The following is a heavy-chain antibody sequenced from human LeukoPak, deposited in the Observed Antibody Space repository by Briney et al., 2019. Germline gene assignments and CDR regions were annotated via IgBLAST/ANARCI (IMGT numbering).Heavy chain of an antibody. D-gene: IGHD4-11*01. Sequence: SETLSLTCAVYGGSFSGYYWSWIRQPPGKGLVWIGEINHSGSTNYNPSLKSRVTISVDTSKNQFSLKLSSVTAADTAVYYCARDDKYSNYDYWGQGTLVTVSS. J-gene: IGHJ4*02. CDR1: GGSFSGYY. V-gene: IGHV4-34*01. CDR2: INHSGST. CDR3: ARDDKYSNYDY.